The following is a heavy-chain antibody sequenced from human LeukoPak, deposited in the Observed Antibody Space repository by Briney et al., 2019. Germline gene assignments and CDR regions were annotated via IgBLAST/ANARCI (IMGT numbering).Heavy chain of an antibody. CDR3: ARGDAFSGDY. CDR2: INQDGNKE. V-gene: IGHV3-7*04. Sequence: GGSLRLSCAASGFTFSSYWMTWVRQAPGKGLDLVANINQDGNKEYYVDSVKGRFTISRDNANNSLYLQMNGLRAEDTAVYCCARGDAFSGDYWGQGTLVTVSS. J-gene: IGHJ4*02. CDR1: GFTFSSYW.